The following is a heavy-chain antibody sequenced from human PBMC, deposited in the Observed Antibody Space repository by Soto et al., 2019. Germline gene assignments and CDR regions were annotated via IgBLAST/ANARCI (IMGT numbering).Heavy chain of an antibody. Sequence: EVQLVESGGGLVQPGGSLRLSCAASGFTFSSYWMHWVRQAPGKGLVWVSRIKSDGSNINYADSVKGRFTISRDNAKXXXXLXXXXXXXXXXXXXXXXRGGFSGSGSFIQGDYWGQGTLVTVSS. CDR3: XRGGFSGSGSFIQGDY. CDR1: GFTFSSYW. CDR2: IKSDGSNI. V-gene: IGHV3-74*01. D-gene: IGHD3-10*01. J-gene: IGHJ4*02.